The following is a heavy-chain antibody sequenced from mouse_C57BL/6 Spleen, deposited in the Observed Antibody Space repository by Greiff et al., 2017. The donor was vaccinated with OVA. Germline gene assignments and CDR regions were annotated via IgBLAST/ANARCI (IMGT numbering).Heavy chain of an antibody. CDR1: GYAFSSSW. CDR2: IYPGDGDT. CDR3: ARSLGQYYFDY. D-gene: IGHD3-3*01. J-gene: IGHJ2*01. Sequence: QVQLQQSGPELVKPGASVKISCKASGYAFSSSWMNWVKQRPGKGLEWIGRIYPGDGDTNYNGKFKGKATLTADKSSSTAYMQLSSLTSEDSAVYFCARSLGQYYFDYWGQGTTLTVSS. V-gene: IGHV1-82*01.